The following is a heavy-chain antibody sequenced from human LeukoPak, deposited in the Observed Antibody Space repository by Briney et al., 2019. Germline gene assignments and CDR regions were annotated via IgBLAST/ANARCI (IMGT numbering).Heavy chain of an antibody. CDR1: GGSISSYY. Sequence: SETLSLTCTVSGGSISSYYWSWIRQTPGKGLEWIGYIYYSGSTNYNPSLKSRVTISVDTSKNQFSLQLNSVAPEDTAVYYCARVVRYSSSYDYWGQGTLVTVSS. V-gene: IGHV4-59*12. J-gene: IGHJ4*02. D-gene: IGHD6-13*01. CDR3: ARVVRYSSSYDY. CDR2: IYYSGST.